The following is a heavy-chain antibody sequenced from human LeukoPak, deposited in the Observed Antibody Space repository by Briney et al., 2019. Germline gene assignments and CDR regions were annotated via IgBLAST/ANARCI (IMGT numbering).Heavy chain of an antibody. V-gene: IGHV4-30-2*01. CDR1: GGSISSGGYS. CDR3: AREREYYDFWSGPYYYGMDV. Sequence: PSETLSLTCAVSGGSISSGGYSWSWIRQPPGKGLEWIGYIYHSGSTYYNPSLKSRVTMSVDTSKNQFSLKLSSVTAADTAVYYCAREREYYDFWSGPYYYGMDVWGQGTTVTVSS. J-gene: IGHJ6*02. D-gene: IGHD3-3*01. CDR2: IYHSGST.